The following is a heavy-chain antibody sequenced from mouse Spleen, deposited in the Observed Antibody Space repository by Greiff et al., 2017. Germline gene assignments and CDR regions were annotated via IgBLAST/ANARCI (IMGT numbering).Heavy chain of an antibody. J-gene: IGHJ2*01. D-gene: IGHD1-1*01. CDR1: GFTFSSYA. CDR3: ARHNYGSSPYFDY. Sequence: EVQGVESGGGLVKPGGSLKLSCAASGFTFSSYAMSWVRQTPEKRLEWVATISSGGSYTYYPDSVKGRFTISRDNAKNTLYLQMSSLRSEDTAMYYCARHNYGSSPYFDYWGQGTTLTVSS. CDR2: ISSGGSYT. V-gene: IGHV5-9-3*01.